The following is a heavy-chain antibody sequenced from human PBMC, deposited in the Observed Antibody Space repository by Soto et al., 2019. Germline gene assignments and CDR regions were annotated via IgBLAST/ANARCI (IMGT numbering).Heavy chain of an antibody. J-gene: IGHJ6*02. Sequence: QVRLVQSGAEVKEPGDSVRVSCEASGYTFTAYHIHWVRQAPGQGLEWMGWINPKFGDTGYAQDFQGRVSMTSDTSIRTVYMELSRLTSDDTAIYYCARNMDYYYGRGSGNGHGVWGQGTTVTVFS. CDR1: GYTFTAYH. D-gene: IGHD3-10*02. CDR2: INPKFGDT. CDR3: ARNMDYYYGRGSGNGHGV. V-gene: IGHV1-2*02.